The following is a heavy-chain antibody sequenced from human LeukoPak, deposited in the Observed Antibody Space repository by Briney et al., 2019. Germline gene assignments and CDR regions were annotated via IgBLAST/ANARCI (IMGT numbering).Heavy chain of an antibody. CDR3: ASGGGSFGDV. CDR2: TNPNSGGT. V-gene: IGHV1-2*06. J-gene: IGHJ3*01. D-gene: IGHD2-15*01. Sequence: ASVKVSCKASGYSFTGYYMHWVRQAPGQGREWMGRTNPNSGGTNYAQKLQGRVTMTRDTSISTDYMELSGLRSDDTAVYYCASGGGSFGDVWGQGTMVTVSS. CDR1: GYSFTGYY.